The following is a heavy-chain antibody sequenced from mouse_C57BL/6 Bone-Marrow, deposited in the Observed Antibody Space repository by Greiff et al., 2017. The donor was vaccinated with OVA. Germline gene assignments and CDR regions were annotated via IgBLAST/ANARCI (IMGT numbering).Heavy chain of an antibody. Sequence: QVQLQQSGPELVKPGASVKLSCKASGYTFTSYDINWVKQRPGQGLAWIGWIYPRDGSTKYNEKFKGKATLTVDTSSSTAYMELHSLTSEDSAFYFCARKDMVTTKYYYAMDYWGQGTSVTVSS. D-gene: IGHD2-2*01. CDR3: ARKDMVTTKYYYAMDY. CDR1: GYTFTSYD. V-gene: IGHV1-85*01. CDR2: IYPRDGST. J-gene: IGHJ4*01.